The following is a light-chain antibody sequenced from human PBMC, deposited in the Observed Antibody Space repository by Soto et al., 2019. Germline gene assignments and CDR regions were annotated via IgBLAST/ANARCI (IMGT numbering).Light chain of an antibody. Sequence: DIQMTQSPSSLSASVGDRVTITCRASQDISNYLNWYQQRPGKAPKLLIYDASNLERGVPSRFSGTRSGTHFTFAITSLQPEDVATYYCQQSDSHPITFGQGTRLEI. CDR1: QDISNY. V-gene: IGKV1-33*01. J-gene: IGKJ5*01. CDR3: QQSDSHPIT. CDR2: DAS.